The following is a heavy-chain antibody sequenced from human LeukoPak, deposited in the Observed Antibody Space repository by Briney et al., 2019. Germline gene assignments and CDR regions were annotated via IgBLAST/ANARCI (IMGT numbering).Heavy chain of an antibody. D-gene: IGHD2-15*01. V-gene: IGHV1-2*02. CDR3: ARAYCSGGSCRAFDY. CDR2: INPNSGGT. CDR1: GYTFTGYY. J-gene: IGHJ4*02. Sequence: ASVKVSCKASGYTFTGYYMHWVRQAPGQGLEWMGWINPNSGGTNYAQKFQGRVTMTRDTSISTAYMELSRLRSDDTAVYYCARAYCSGGSCRAFDYWGQGTLVTVSS.